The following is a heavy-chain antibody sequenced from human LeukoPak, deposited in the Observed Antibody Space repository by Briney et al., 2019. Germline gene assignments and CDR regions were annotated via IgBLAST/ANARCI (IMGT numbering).Heavy chain of an antibody. Sequence: PGGSLRLSCAASGFTFSSYNVNWVRQAPGKGLEWVSSITTGNSFLYFADSAKGRFTIPRDHANNSLYLQMNSLRADNTAVYYGARGAATRKSGFYYYYMDVWGKGTTVTVSS. J-gene: IGHJ6*03. V-gene: IGHV3-21*01. CDR1: GFTFSSYN. CDR3: ARGAATRKSGFYYYYMDV. D-gene: IGHD5-12*01. CDR2: ITTGNSFL.